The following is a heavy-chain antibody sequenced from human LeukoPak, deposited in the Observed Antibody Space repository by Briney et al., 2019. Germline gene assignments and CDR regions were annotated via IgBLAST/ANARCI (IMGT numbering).Heavy chain of an antibody. CDR1: GGTFSSYA. V-gene: IGHV1-69*04. CDR3: ARDRDGYNYDY. Sequence: SVKVSCKASGGTFSSYAISWVRQAPGQGLEWMGRIIPIFGIANYAQKLQGRVTITADKSTSTAYMELSSLRSEDTAVYYCARDRDGYNYDYWGQGTLVTVSS. D-gene: IGHD5-24*01. J-gene: IGHJ4*02. CDR2: IIPIFGIA.